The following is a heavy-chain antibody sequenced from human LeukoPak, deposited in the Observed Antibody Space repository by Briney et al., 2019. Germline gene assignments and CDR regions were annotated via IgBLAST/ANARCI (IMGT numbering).Heavy chain of an antibody. CDR2: IYDSGST. Sequence: SETLSLTCTVSGGSIRSSYYYWGWIRQPPGKGLEWIGSIYDSGSTYYNPTLKSRVTISVDTSKNQFSLKLNSVTAADTAVYYCARHYAPWGQGTLVTVPS. CDR3: ARHYAP. V-gene: IGHV4-39*01. CDR1: GGSIRSSYYY. J-gene: IGHJ5*02. D-gene: IGHD3-16*01.